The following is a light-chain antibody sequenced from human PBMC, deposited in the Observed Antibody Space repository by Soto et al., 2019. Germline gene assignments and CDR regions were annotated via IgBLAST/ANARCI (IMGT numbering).Light chain of an antibody. CDR1: QSVSTF. CDR2: DAS. J-gene: IGKJ5*01. CDR3: QQYGTSEII. Sequence: EIVLTQSPATLSLSPGERATLSCRASQSVSTFLAWYQHKPGQAPRLLIYDASNRATGIPDRFRGSGSGTDFTLTISSLEPEDFAVFYCQQYGTSEIIFGQGTRLEIK. V-gene: IGKV3-11*01.